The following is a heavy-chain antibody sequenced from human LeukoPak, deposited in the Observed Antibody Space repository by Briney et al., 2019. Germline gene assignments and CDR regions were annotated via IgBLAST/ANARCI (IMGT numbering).Heavy chain of an antibody. J-gene: IGHJ3*02. CDR1: GFTFSSYA. D-gene: IGHD3-3*01. V-gene: IGHV3-23*01. CDR3: AKDTGFLEWLLSDGDDAFDI. CDR2: ISGSGGST. Sequence: GGSLRLSCAASGFTFSSYAMSWVRQAPGKGLEWVSAISGSGGSTYYADSVKGRFTLSRDNSKNTLYLQMNSLRAEDTAVYYCAKDTGFLEWLLSDGDDAFDIWGQGTMVTVSS.